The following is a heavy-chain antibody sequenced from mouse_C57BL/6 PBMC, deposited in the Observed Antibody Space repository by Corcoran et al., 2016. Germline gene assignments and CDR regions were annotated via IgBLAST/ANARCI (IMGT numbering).Heavy chain of an antibody. V-gene: IGHV1-26*01. CDR2: INPNNGGT. D-gene: IGHD1-1*02. CDR3: ARGGPYDYYAMDY. J-gene: IGHJ4*01. Sequence: EVQLQQSGPELVKPGASVKISCKASGYTFTDYYMNWVKQSHGKSLEWIGDINPNNGGTSYNQKFKGKATLTVDKSSSTAYMELRSLTSEDSAVYYCARGGPYDYYAMDYWGQGTSVTVSS. CDR1: GYTFTDYY.